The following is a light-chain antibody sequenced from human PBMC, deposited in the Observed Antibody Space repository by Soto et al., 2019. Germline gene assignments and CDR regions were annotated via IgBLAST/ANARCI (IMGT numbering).Light chain of an antibody. J-gene: IGKJ1*01. CDR1: QGISTY. CDR2: AAS. CDR3: QQYYSFPWT. Sequence: IQMTESPSSLSESALDIFTITFRASQGISTYLNWYQQKPGKAPKLLIYAASSLQSGVPSRFSGSGSETDFTLTISSLQPEDFATYYCQQYYSFPWTFGQGTKVDIK. V-gene: IGKV1-39*01.